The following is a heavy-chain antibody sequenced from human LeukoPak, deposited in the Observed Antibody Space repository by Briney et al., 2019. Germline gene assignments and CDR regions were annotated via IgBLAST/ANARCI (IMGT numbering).Heavy chain of an antibody. J-gene: IGHJ4*02. D-gene: IGHD6-19*01. V-gene: IGHV4-39*01. Sequence: PSETLSLTCTVSGDSISSSSYYWGWIRQPPGKGLKWIGSIYYSGTTYYNPSLKSRVTISVDTSKNQFSLKLSSVTAADTAVYYCARGLSWGRGTLVTVSS. CDR1: GDSISSSSYY. CDR3: ARGLS. CDR2: IYYSGTT.